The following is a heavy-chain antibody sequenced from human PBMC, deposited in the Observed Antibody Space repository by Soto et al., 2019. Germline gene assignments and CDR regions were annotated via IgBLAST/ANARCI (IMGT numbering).Heavy chain of an antibody. V-gene: IGHV1-69*13. CDR2: IIPIFGTA. CDR1: GGTFSSYA. CDR3: AREKEPYYYDSSGSILGGDAFDI. D-gene: IGHD3-22*01. Sequence: GASVKVSCKASGGTFSSYAISWVRQAPGQGLEWMGGIIPIFGTANYAQKFQGRVTITADESTSTAYMELSSLRSEDTAVYYCAREKEPYYYDSSGSILGGDAFDIWG. J-gene: IGHJ3*02.